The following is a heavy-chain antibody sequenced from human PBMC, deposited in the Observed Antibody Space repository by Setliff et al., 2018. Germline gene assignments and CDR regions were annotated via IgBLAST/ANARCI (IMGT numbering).Heavy chain of an antibody. CDR1: GYTFTGYY. J-gene: IGHJ4*02. CDR2: INPNSGGT. V-gene: IGHV1-2*04. Sequence: ASVKVSCKASGYTFTGYYMHWVRQAPGQGLEWMGWINPNSGGTNYAQKFQGWVTMTRDTSISTAYMELSRLRSDDTAVYYCARDRDSSGYPYYVDYWGQGTLVTV. D-gene: IGHD3-22*01. CDR3: ARDRDSSGYPYYVDY.